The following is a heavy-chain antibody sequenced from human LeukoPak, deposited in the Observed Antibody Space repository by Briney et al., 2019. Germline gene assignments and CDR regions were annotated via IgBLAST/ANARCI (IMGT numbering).Heavy chain of an antibody. CDR2: GSSLNGYR. V-gene: IGHV1-18*01. CDR3: ARDAVGAQCFDI. CDR1: GYTFTDYG. J-gene: IGHJ3*02. D-gene: IGHD1-26*01. Sequence: ASVKVSCKTSGYTFTDYGISWVRQAPGQGLERMGWGSSLNGYRLYGQRFQGRLTMTADPSTTTVYMDLSSLTSDDTAVYYCARDAVGAQCFDIWGQGTMVAVSS.